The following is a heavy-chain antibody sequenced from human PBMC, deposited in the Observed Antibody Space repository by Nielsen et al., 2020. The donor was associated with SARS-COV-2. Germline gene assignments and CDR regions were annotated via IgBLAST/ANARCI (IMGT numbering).Heavy chain of an antibody. CDR3: AREGRKLPLDY. V-gene: IGHV3-11*05. CDR2: ISSTGYT. D-gene: IGHD3-3*01. J-gene: IGHJ4*02. Sequence: GGSLRPSCAASGFIFSDYYMSWVRQAPGKGLEWVSYISSTGYTNYADSVRGRFTISRDNAKNSLYLQMNALRAEDTAVYYCAREGRKLPLDYWGQGTLVTVSS. CDR1: GFIFSDYY.